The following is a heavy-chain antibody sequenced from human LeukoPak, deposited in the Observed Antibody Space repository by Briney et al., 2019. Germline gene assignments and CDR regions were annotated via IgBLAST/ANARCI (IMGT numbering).Heavy chain of an antibody. J-gene: IGHJ6*03. CDR1: GGSFSGDY. Sequence: PSETLSLTCAVYGGSFSGDYWSWIRQPPGKALEWIGEINHSGSTNYNPSLKSRVTISVDRSKNQFSLKLSSVTAADTAVYYCARGWINYDSYYYYMDVWGKGTTVTVSS. D-gene: IGHD3-22*01. V-gene: IGHV4-34*01. CDR2: INHSGST. CDR3: ARGWINYDSYYYYMDV.